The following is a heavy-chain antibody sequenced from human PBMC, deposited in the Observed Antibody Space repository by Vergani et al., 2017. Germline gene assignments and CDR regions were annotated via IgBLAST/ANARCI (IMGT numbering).Heavy chain of an antibody. D-gene: IGHD3-9*01. CDR1: GGSVSSGSYY. Sequence: QVQLQESGPGLVKPSETLSLTCTVSGGSVSSGSYYWSWIRQPPGKGLEWIGYIYYSGSTNYNPSLKSRVTISVDTSKNQISLKLSSVTAADTAVYYCARLLRYFDWSNHYFDYWGQGTLVTVSS. CDR3: ARLLRYFDWSNHYFDY. J-gene: IGHJ4*02. V-gene: IGHV4-61*01. CDR2: IYYSGST.